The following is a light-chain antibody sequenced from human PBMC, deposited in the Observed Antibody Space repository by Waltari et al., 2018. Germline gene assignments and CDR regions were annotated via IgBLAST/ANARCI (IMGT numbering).Light chain of an antibody. Sequence: QSALPQPASVSGSPGQSITISCTGTSSDVGGYNFVSWYQHHPGKAPKLLSYDVNNRPSGVSDRFSGSKSGNTASLTISGLQAEDEADYYCSSYTSSTSVVFGGGTQLTVL. CDR3: SSYTSSTSVV. J-gene: IGLJ2*01. V-gene: IGLV2-14*03. CDR1: SSDVGGYNF. CDR2: DVN.